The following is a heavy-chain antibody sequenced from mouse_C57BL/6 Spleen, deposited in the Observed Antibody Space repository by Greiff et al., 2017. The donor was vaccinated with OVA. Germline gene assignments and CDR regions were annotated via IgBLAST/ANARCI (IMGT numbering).Heavy chain of an antibody. D-gene: IGHD2-3*01. Sequence: QVQLQQSGAELVKPGASVKISCKASGYAFSSYWMNWVKQRPGKGLEWIGQIYPGDGDTNYNGKFKGKATLTADKSSSTAYMQLSSLTSEDSAVYFCARMDDDYAMDYWGQGTSVTVSS. V-gene: IGHV1-80*01. CDR3: ARMDDDYAMDY. J-gene: IGHJ4*01. CDR2: IYPGDGDT. CDR1: GYAFSSYW.